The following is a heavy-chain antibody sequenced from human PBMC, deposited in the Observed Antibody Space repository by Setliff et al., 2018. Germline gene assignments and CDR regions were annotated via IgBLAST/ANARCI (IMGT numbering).Heavy chain of an antibody. D-gene: IGHD7-27*01. J-gene: IGHJ6*03. Sequence: PGGSLRLSCGASGFAFRKYWMDWVRQVPGKGLVWVSRISPDGTITNYADSVKGRFTISRDNSKSTLYLQMSSLRGEDTAVYFCASIDWGENFYNTDVWGKGTTVTVSS. CDR2: ISPDGTIT. CDR1: GFAFRKYW. V-gene: IGHV3-74*01. CDR3: ASIDWGENFYNTDV.